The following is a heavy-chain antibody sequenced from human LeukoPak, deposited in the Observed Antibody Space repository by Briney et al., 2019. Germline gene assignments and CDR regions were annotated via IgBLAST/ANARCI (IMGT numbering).Heavy chain of an antibody. Sequence: GSLRLSCAASGFTFSSYDIHWVRQATGKGLEWVSGIGTAGEIYYPGSVKGRFTISRENAKHSLYLQMNSLRAGDTAVYYCARAAYSSTWYSRYFDLWGRGTLVTVSS. CDR3: ARAAYSSTWYSRYFDL. CDR1: GFTFSSYD. D-gene: IGHD6-13*01. J-gene: IGHJ2*01. CDR2: IGTAGEI. V-gene: IGHV3-13*01.